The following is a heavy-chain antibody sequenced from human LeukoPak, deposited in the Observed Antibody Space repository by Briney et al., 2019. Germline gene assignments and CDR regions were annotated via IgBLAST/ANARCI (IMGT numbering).Heavy chain of an antibody. CDR2: INHSGST. J-gene: IGHJ5*02. Sequence: PSETLSLTCAVYGGSFSSYYWSWIRQPPGKGLEWIGEINHSGSTNYNPSLKRRVTISVDTSKNQFSLKLSSGTAADTAVYYCARGGSAGAKRVLALNWFDPWGQGTLVTVSS. D-gene: IGHD1-26*01. CDR1: GGSFSSYY. V-gene: IGHV4-34*01. CDR3: ARGGSAGAKRVLALNWFDP.